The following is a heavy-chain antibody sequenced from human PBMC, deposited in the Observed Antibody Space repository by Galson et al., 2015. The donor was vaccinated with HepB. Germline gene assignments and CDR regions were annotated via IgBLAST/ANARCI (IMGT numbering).Heavy chain of an antibody. J-gene: IGHJ3*02. Sequence: QSGAEVKKPGESLRISCKAPGYIFTNYFVHWVRQAPGQGLEWMGIINPSGGTNFAQKFQGRVTVTRDTSTSTVYMELRSLRSEDTAVYYCARERGGRDAYNNAFDIWGQGTMVTVSS. CDR2: INPSGGT. V-gene: IGHV1-46*01. CDR3: ARERGGRDAYNNAFDI. CDR1: GYIFTNYF. D-gene: IGHD5-24*01.